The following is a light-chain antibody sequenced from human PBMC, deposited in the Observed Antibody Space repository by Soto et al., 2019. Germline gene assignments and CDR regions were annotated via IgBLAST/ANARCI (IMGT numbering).Light chain of an antibody. Sequence: QSALTQPASVSGSPGQSITISCTGTSSDVGAYNYVSWYQQLPGKAPKLMIYDVSNRPSGVSNRFSGSKSGNTASLTISGLQAEDETDYYCFSYTTSSPYVFGTGTKLTVL. J-gene: IGLJ1*01. CDR1: SSDVGAYNY. V-gene: IGLV2-14*03. CDR2: DVS. CDR3: FSYTTSSPYV.